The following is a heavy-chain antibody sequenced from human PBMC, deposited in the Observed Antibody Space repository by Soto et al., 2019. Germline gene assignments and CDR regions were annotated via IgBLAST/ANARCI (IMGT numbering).Heavy chain of an antibody. D-gene: IGHD3-3*01. CDR1: GFTFSSYA. Sequence: GGSLRLSCAASGFTFSSYAMHWVRQAPGKGLEWVAVISYDGSNKYYADSVKGRFTISRDNSKNTLYLQMNSLRVEDTAVYYCARAHTIFGVVLYYYYGMDVWGQGTTVTVSS. J-gene: IGHJ6*02. V-gene: IGHV3-30-3*01. CDR3: ARAHTIFGVVLYYYYGMDV. CDR2: ISYDGSNK.